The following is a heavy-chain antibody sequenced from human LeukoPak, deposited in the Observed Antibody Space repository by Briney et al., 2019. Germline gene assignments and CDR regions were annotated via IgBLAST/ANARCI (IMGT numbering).Heavy chain of an antibody. Sequence: GGSLRLSCAASGFTFRDYTMNWVRQAPGKGLEWVSAISKSGTYIKYADSVKGRFTVSRDDAKNSLFLQMNSLRVEDTALYFCTREVLIVVEPASNTIDFWGQGTRVTVSS. V-gene: IGHV3-21*01. CDR1: GFTFRDYT. J-gene: IGHJ4*02. CDR2: ISKSGTYI. CDR3: TREVLIVVEPASNTIDF. D-gene: IGHD2-2*01.